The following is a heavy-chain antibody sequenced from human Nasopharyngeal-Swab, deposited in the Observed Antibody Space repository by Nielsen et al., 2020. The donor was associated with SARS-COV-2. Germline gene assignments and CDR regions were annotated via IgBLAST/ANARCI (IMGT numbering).Heavy chain of an antibody. Sequence: ASVKVSCKISGHRLSEVSMHWVRQAPGKGLEWMGGLHPENDAIIYAQKFQGRVTVTEDTLTDTGYMELSSLRSEDTAVYHCATLRYSYDRGDYVGTDDFDFWGQGTMVIVSS. V-gene: IGHV1-24*01. D-gene: IGHD3-22*01. J-gene: IGHJ4*03. CDR3: ATLRYSYDRGDYVGTDDFDF. CDR1: GHRLSEVS. CDR2: LHPENDAI.